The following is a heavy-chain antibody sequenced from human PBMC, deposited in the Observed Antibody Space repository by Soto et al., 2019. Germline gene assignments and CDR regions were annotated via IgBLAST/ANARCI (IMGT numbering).Heavy chain of an antibody. Sequence: SETLSLTCTVSGGSISSYYWSWIRQPPGKGLEWIGYMYNSGSTNYNPSLKSRVTISVDTSKNQFSLKMNSVTAADTAVYYCAASTPALDGQGYFDYWGQGTLVTVSS. D-gene: IGHD1-1*01. CDR3: AASTPALDGQGYFDY. CDR2: MYNSGST. V-gene: IGHV4-59*01. CDR1: GGSISSYY. J-gene: IGHJ4*02.